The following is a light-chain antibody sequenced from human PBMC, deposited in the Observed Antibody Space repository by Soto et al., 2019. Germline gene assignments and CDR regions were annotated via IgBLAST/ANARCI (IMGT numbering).Light chain of an antibody. Sequence: QSALTQPASVSGSPGQSITISCTGTNTDVGGYDRVSWYQHHPGKAPKMLIFEVFNRPSGISDRFSGSKSGDTASLTISGLQAEDEADYYCISYTSDDVRYVFGTGTKLTVL. CDR1: NTDVGGYDR. CDR3: ISYTSDDVRYV. CDR2: EVF. V-gene: IGLV2-14*01. J-gene: IGLJ1*01.